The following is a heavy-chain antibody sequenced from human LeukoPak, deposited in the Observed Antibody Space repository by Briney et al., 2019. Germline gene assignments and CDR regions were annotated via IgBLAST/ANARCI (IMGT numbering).Heavy chain of an antibody. Sequence: ASVNVSCKASGYTFTIYGISWVRQAPGQGLEWMGWISAYNGNTNYAQKLQGRVTMTTDTSTSTAYMELRSLRSDDTAVYYCARDLSLVVAGTGDYWGQGTLVTVSS. J-gene: IGHJ4*02. V-gene: IGHV1-18*01. CDR2: ISAYNGNT. D-gene: IGHD6-19*01. CDR1: GYTFTIYG. CDR3: ARDLSLVVAGTGDY.